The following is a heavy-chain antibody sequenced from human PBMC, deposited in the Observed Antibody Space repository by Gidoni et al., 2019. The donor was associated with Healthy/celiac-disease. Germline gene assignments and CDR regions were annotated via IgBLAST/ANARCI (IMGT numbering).Heavy chain of an antibody. J-gene: IGHJ4*02. Sequence: QVTLKESGPVLVKPTETLPLTFTVSGFSLSNGRMGVSWIRQPPGKALEWLAHIFSNDEKSSSTSLKRRLTISKDTSKSQVVLTMTNMDPVGTATYYCARTRWELLGFFDYWGQGTLVTVSS. CDR3: ARTRWELLGFFDY. CDR1: GFSLSNGRMG. V-gene: IGHV2-26*01. D-gene: IGHD1-26*01. CDR2: IFSNDEK.